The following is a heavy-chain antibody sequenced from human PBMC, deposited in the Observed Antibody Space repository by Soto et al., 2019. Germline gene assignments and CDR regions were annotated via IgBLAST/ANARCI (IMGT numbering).Heavy chain of an antibody. CDR1: GFTVSSNY. J-gene: IGHJ4*02. V-gene: IGHV3-66*01. CDR3: ARELGTDFDY. Sequence: GGSQRLSCAASGFTVSSNYRSWVRQAPGKGLEWVSVIYSGGSTYYADSVKGRFTISRDNSKNTLYLQMNSLRAEDTAVYYCARELGTDFDYWGQGTLVTVSS. D-gene: IGHD1-1*01. CDR2: IYSGGST.